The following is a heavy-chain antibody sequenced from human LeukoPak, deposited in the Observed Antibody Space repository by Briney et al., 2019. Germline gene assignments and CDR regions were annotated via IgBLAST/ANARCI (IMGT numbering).Heavy chain of an antibody. CDR3: AREVSYDSSGYYPAFDY. D-gene: IGHD3-22*01. V-gene: IGHV4-61*01. CDR2: IYYSGST. J-gene: IGHJ4*02. CDR1: GGSISSSSYY. Sequence: SETLSLTCTVSGGSISSSSYYWRWIRQPPGKGLEWIGYIYYSGSTNYNPSLKSRVTISVDTSKNQFSLKLSSVTAADTAVYYCAREVSYDSSGYYPAFDYWGQGTLVTVSS.